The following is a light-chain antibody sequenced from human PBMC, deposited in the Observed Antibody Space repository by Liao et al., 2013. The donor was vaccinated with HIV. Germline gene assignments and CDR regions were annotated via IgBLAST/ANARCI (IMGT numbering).Light chain of an antibody. V-gene: IGLV3-25*03. CDR3: QAWDSGTGV. CDR2: KDS. CDR1: ALPKQY. J-gene: IGLJ1*01. Sequence: SYELTQPPSVSVSPGQTARITCSGDALPKQYAYWYQQKPGQAPVLVISKDSERPSGIPERFSGSSSGTTVTLTISGVQAEDEADYYCQAWDSGTGVFGTGTKVTV.